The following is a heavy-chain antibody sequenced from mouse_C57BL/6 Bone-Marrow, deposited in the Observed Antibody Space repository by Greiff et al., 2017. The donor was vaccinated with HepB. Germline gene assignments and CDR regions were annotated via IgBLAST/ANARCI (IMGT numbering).Heavy chain of an antibody. J-gene: IGHJ2*01. CDR2: IYPGDGDT. V-gene: IGHV1-80*01. CDR1: GYAFSSYW. Sequence: QVQLQQSGAELVKPGASVKISCKASGYAFSSYWMNWVKQRPGKGLEWIGQIYPGDGDTNYNGKFKSKATLTADKSSSTAYMQLSSLTSEDSAVYFCARNWDVTYYFDYWGQGTTLTVSS. CDR3: ARNWDVTYYFDY. D-gene: IGHD4-1*01.